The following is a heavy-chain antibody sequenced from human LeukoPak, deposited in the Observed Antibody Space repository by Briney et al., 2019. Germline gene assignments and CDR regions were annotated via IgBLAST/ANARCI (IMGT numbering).Heavy chain of an antibody. CDR3: ARVAPYCYDSSGLAFDI. V-gene: IGHV4-59*01. CDR2: IYYSGST. D-gene: IGHD3-22*01. Sequence: KPSETLSLTCTVSGGSISSYYWSWIRQPPGKGLEWIGYIYYSGSTNYNPSLKSRVTISVDTSKNQFSLKLSSVTAADTAVYYCARVAPYCYDSSGLAFDIWGQGTMVTVSS. CDR1: GGSISSYY. J-gene: IGHJ3*02.